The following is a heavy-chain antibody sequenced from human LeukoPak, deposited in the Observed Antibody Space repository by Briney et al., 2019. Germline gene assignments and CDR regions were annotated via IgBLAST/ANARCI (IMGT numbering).Heavy chain of an antibody. J-gene: IGHJ4*02. D-gene: IGHD3-10*01. CDR1: GFTFSSYA. CDR3: AKVGRAPIN. V-gene: IGHV3-23*01. CDR2: TTDSGSRT. Sequence: GGSLRLSCAASGFTFSSYAMRWVRQAPGKGLEWVSSTTDSGSRTYYADSVKGRFTISRDNSKNMLYLQMNSLRAEDTAVYYCAKVGRAPINWGQGTLVTVSS.